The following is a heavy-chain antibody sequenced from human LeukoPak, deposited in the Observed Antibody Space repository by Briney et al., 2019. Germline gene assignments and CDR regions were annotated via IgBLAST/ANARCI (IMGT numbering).Heavy chain of an antibody. V-gene: IGHV4-39*07. CDR1: GGSISSSSYY. CDR3: ARDSSGYYPYYYGMDV. J-gene: IGHJ6*02. CDR2: IYYSGST. Sequence: SETLSLTCTVSGGSISSSSYYWGWIRQPPGKGLEWIGSIYYSGSTYYNPSLKSRVTISVDTSENQFSLKLSSVTAADTAVYYCARDSSGYYPYYYGMDVWGQGTTVTVSS. D-gene: IGHD3-22*01.